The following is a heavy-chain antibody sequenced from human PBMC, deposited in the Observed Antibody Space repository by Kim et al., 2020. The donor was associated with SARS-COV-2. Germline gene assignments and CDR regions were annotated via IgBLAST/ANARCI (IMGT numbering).Heavy chain of an antibody. D-gene: IGHD2-2*01. CDR1: GFTFDDYA. J-gene: IGHJ4*02. CDR2: ISWNSGSI. Sequence: GGSLRLSCAASGFTFDDYAMHWVRQAPGKGLEWVSGISWNSGSIGYADSVKGRFTISRDNAKNSPYLQMNSLRAEDTALYYCAKSGCSSTSCYFVYWGQG. CDR3: AKSGCSSTSCYFVY. V-gene: IGHV3-9*01.